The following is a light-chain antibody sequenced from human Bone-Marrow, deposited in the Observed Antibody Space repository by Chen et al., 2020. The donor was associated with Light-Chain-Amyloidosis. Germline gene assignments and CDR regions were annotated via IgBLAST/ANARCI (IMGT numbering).Light chain of an antibody. Sequence: STELTQPPSVSVSPGQTARITCSGDVLSNQYGYWYQQKPSQAPVMLIYKDKERPPGIPERFSGSSSGTTVTLTISGVQAEDEADYYCQSADTTASFRVFGGGTKLTVL. CDR2: KDK. J-gene: IGLJ3*02. CDR3: QSADTTASFRV. CDR1: VLSNQY. V-gene: IGLV3-25*03.